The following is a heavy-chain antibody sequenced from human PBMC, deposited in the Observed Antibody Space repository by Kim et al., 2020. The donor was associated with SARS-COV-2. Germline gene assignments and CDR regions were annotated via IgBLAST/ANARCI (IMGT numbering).Heavy chain of an antibody. CDR3: AKDPGQRVVTGGYFDY. CDR2: ISYDGSNK. V-gene: IGHV3-30*18. D-gene: IGHD2-15*01. Sequence: GGSLRLSCAASGFTFSSYGMHWVRQAPGKGLEWVAVISYDGSNKYYADSVKGRFTISRDNSKNTLYLQMNSLRAEDTAVYYCAKDPGQRVVTGGYFDYWGQGTLVTVSS. CDR1: GFTFSSYG. J-gene: IGHJ4*02.